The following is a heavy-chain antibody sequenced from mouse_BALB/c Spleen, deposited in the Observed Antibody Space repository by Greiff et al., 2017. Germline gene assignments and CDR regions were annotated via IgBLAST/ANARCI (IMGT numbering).Heavy chain of an antibody. CDR2: IDPENGDT. V-gene: IGHV14-4*02. J-gene: IGHJ4*01. CDR1: GFNIKDYY. CDR3: ARSNGYYAAMDY. D-gene: IGHD2-3*01. Sequence: VQLQQSGAELVRSGASVKLSCTASGFNIKDYYMHWVKQRPEQGLEWIGWIDPENGDTEYAPKFQGKATMTADTSSNTAYLQLSSLTSEDTAVYYCARSNGYYAAMDYWGQGTSVTVSS.